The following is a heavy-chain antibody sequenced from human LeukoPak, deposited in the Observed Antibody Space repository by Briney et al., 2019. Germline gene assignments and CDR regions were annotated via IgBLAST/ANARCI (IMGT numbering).Heavy chain of an antibody. CDR3: AKKGVGSWYYFDY. D-gene: IGHD6-19*01. Sequence: GGSLRLSCAASGFTFSIYAMSWVRQAPGEGLEWVSAISGSGGSTSYADSVKGRFTISRDNSQNTLYLQMNSLRAEDTAIYYCAKKGVGSWYYFDYWGQGTLVTVSS. CDR2: ISGSGGST. J-gene: IGHJ4*02. CDR1: GFTFSIYA. V-gene: IGHV3-23*01.